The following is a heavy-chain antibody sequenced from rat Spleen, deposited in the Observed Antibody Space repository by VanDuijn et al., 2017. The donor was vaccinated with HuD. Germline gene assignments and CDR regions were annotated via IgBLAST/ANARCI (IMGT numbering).Heavy chain of an antibody. Sequence: QVQLKESGPGLVQPSQTLSLTCTVSGFSLSSHGVIWVRQSPGKGLDWMGGIWGDGSTNYNSAYKSRLSISRDTSKSQVFLKMNRLQTEDTAIYYCTRGGETDYWGQGVMVTVSS. CDR3: TRGGETDY. CDR2: IWGDGST. J-gene: IGHJ2*01. V-gene: IGHV2-13*01. CDR1: GFSLSSHG.